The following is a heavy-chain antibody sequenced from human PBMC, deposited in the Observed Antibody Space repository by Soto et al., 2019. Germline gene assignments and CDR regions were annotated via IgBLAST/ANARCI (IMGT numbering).Heavy chain of an antibody. CDR3: ARGPERNIPVSRWFDP. J-gene: IGHJ5*02. CDR2: IYYSGST. CDR1: GGSISSYY. Sequence: PSETLSLTCTVSGGSISSYYWSWIRQPPGKGLEWIGYIYYSGSTNYNPSLKSRVTISVDTSKNQFSLKLSSVTAADTAVYYCARGPERNIPVSRWFDPWGQGTLVTVSS. V-gene: IGHV4-59*01.